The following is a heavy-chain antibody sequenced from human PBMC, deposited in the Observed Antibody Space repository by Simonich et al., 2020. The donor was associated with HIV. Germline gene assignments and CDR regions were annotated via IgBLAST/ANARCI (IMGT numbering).Heavy chain of an antibody. CDR1: GFTFSSYA. Sequence: QVQLVESGGGVVQPGRSLRLSCAASGFTFSSYAMHWVRQAPGKGLEGVAVISYDGSNKYYADSVKGRFTISRDNSKNARYLQMNSLRAEDTAVYYCARDLTTYYYDSSGYYSGWFDPWGQGTLVTVSS. J-gene: IGHJ5*02. CDR3: ARDLTTYYYDSSGYYSGWFDP. V-gene: IGHV3-30*07. CDR2: ISYDGSNK. D-gene: IGHD3-22*01.